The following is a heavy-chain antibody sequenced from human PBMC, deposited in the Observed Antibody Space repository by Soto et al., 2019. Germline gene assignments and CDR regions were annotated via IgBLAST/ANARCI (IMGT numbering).Heavy chain of an antibody. V-gene: IGHV4-30-4*01. CDR3: ARADIVVVPAAYRGRYFDY. CDR2: IYYSGST. CDR1: GGSISSGDYY. Sequence: PSETLSLTCTVSGGSISSGDYYWSWIRQPPGKGLEWIGYIYYSGSTYYNPSLKSRVTISVDTSKNQFSLKLSSVTAADTAVYYCARADIVVVPAAYRGRYFDYWGQGTLVTVSS. J-gene: IGHJ4*02. D-gene: IGHD2-2*01.